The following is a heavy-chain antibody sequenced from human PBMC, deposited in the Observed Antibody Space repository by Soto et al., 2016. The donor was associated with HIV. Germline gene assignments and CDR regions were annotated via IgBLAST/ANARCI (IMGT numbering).Heavy chain of an antibody. CDR1: GGFISSYY. V-gene: IGHV4-59*01. D-gene: IGHD6-13*01. CDR2: IYYSGST. CDR3: AREVSSPGYFDY. Sequence: QVQLQESGPGLVKPSETLSLTCTVSGGFISSYYWSWIRQPPGKGLEWIGYIYYSGSTNYNPSLKSRVTISVDTSKNQFSLKLSSVIAADTAVYYCAREVSSPGYFDYVGPGNPGHRLF. J-gene: IGHJ4*02.